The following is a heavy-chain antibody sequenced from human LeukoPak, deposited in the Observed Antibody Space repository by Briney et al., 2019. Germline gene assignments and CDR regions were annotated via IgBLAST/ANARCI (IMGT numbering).Heavy chain of an antibody. CDR2: IYHSGST. V-gene: IGHV4-30-2*01. CDR1: GRSISSGGYS. CDR3: ARGPEGYCSSISCYEWFDP. Sequence: SETLSLTCAASGRSISSGGYSWSWIRQPPGKGLEWIGYIYHSGSTYYNPSLKSRVTISVDRSKNQFSLKLSSVTAADTAVYYCARGPEGYCSSISCYEWFDPWGQGTLVTVSS. D-gene: IGHD2-2*01. J-gene: IGHJ5*02.